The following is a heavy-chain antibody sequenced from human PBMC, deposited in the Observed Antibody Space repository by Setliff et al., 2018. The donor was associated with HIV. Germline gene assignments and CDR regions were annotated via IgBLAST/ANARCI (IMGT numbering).Heavy chain of an antibody. CDR3: AKSLGLLKEGFDP. Sequence: GGSLRLSCAASGFTFSSYAMSWVRQAPGKGLVWVSRIRSDGSSTTYADSVKGRFTISRDNAKNTLYLQMNSLRADDTAIYYCAKSLGLLKEGFDPWGRGTLVTVSS. CDR1: GFTFSSYA. V-gene: IGHV3-23*01. J-gene: IGHJ5*02. D-gene: IGHD2-21*01. CDR2: IRSDGSST.